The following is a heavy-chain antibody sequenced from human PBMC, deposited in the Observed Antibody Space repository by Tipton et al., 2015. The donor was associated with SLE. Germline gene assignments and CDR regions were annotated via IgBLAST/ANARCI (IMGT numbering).Heavy chain of an antibody. Sequence: TLSLTCTVSGGSISSYYWSWIRQPPGKGLEWIGYIYYSGSTNYNPSLKSRVTISVDTSKNQFSLKLSSVTAADTAVYYCARATPSYYYDSSGSFDYWGQGTLVTVSS. D-gene: IGHD3-22*01. CDR3: ARATPSYYYDSSGSFDY. CDR2: IYYSGST. J-gene: IGHJ4*02. V-gene: IGHV4-59*01. CDR1: GGSISSYY.